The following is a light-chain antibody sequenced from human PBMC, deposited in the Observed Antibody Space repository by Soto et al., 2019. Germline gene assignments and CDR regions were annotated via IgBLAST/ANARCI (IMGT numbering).Light chain of an antibody. CDR1: QSVSSY. CDR3: QQRINWPYT. J-gene: IGKJ2*01. CDR2: DAS. Sequence: EIVLTQSPATLSLSPGERATLSCRASQSVSSYLVWYQQKPGQAPGLVIYDASNRATGIPARFSASGSGTDLTLTICSLEPEDFAIYYCQQRINWPYTFGQGTKLEIK. V-gene: IGKV3-11*01.